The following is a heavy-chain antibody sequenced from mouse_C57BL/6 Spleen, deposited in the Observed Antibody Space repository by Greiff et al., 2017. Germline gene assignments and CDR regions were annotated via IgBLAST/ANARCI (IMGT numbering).Heavy chain of an antibody. D-gene: IGHD2-4*01. CDR1: GYTFTSYW. Sequence: SCKASGYTFTSYWMHWVKQRPGRGLEWIGRIDPNSGGTKYNEKFKSKATLTVDKPSSTAYMQLSSLTSEDSAVYYCARSDDYGLLFDYWGQGTTLTVSS. CDR2: IDPNSGGT. J-gene: IGHJ2*01. CDR3: ARSDDYGLLFDY. V-gene: IGHV1-72*01.